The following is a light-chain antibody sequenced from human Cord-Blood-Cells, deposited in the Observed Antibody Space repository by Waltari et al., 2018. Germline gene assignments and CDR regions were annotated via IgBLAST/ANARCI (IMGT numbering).Light chain of an antibody. CDR1: QSISSW. V-gene: IGKV1-5*03. J-gene: IGKJ2*01. CDR2: KAS. CDR3: QQYNSYPYT. Sequence: DIQMTQSPSTLSASVADRVTITCRASQSISSWLDWYQQKPGKAPKLLIYKASSLESGVPSRFSGSGSGTEFTLTISSLQPDDFATYYCQQYNSYPYTFGQGTKLEIK.